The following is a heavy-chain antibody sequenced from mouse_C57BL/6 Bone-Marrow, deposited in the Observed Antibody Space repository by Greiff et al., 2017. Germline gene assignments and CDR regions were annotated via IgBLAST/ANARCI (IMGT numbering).Heavy chain of an antibody. Sequence: EVKLMESGGGLVQPGGSLSLSCAASGFTFTDYYMSWVRQPPGKALEWLGFIRNKANGYTTEYSASVKGRFTISRDNSQSILYLQMNALRADDSATYYCARSSITGPFAYWGQGTLVTVSA. J-gene: IGHJ3*01. V-gene: IGHV7-3*01. CDR2: IRNKANGYTT. CDR3: ARSSITGPFAY. CDR1: GFTFTDYY. D-gene: IGHD4-1*01.